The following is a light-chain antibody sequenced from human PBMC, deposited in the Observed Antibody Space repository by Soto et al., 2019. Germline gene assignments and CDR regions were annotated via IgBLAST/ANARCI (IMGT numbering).Light chain of an antibody. CDR2: AAS. V-gene: IGKV1-17*01. Sequence: DIQMTQSPSSLSASVGDRVTITCRASQGIRNDLGWYQQKPGKAPKRLIYAASSLQSGVPSRFSGSGSGTDFTLTISRLEPEDFAVYYCQLYGNSSYTFGQGTKLEIK. J-gene: IGKJ2*01. CDR1: QGIRND. CDR3: QLYGNSSYT.